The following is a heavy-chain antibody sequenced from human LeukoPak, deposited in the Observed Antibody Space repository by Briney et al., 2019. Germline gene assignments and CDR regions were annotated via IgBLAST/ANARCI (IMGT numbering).Heavy chain of an antibody. CDR2: IYYSGST. D-gene: IGHD1-1*01. CDR3: ARVPRNDGGNFDY. CDR1: GGSISSGGYY. Sequence: PSETPSLTCTASGGSISSGGYYWSWIRQHPGKGLEWIGYIYYSGSTYYNPSLKSRVTISVDTSKNQFSLKLSSVTAADTAVYYCARVPRNDGGNFDYWGQGTLVTVSS. V-gene: IGHV4-31*03. J-gene: IGHJ4*02.